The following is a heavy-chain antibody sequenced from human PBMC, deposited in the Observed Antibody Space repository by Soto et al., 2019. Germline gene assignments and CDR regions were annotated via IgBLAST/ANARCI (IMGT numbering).Heavy chain of an antibody. J-gene: IGHJ5*02. V-gene: IGHV4-31*03. CDR3: AREVTVITFGGVIDLNWFDP. Sequence: PSETLSLTCTVSGGSISSGGYYWSWIRQHPGKGLEWIGYIYYSGSTYYNPSLKSRVTISVDTSKNQFSLKLSSVTAADTAVYYCAREVTVITFGGVIDLNWFDPWGQGTLVTVSS. D-gene: IGHD3-16*02. CDR2: IYYSGST. CDR1: GGSISSGGYY.